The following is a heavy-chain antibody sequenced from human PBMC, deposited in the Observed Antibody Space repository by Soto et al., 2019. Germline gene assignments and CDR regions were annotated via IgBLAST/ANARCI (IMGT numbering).Heavy chain of an antibody. D-gene: IGHD3-3*01. Sequence: GGSLRLSCAASGFTFSSYSMNWVRQAPGKGLEWVGRIKSKTDGGTTDYAAPVKGRFTISRDDSKNTLYLQMNSLKTEDTAVYYCTTDGARHRYYDFCRVYSPYHYYIDVWGKGPTVTVSS. CDR3: TTDGARHRYYDFCRVYSPYHYYIDV. CDR1: GFTFSSYS. J-gene: IGHJ6*03. V-gene: IGHV3-15*01. CDR2: IKSKTDGGTT.